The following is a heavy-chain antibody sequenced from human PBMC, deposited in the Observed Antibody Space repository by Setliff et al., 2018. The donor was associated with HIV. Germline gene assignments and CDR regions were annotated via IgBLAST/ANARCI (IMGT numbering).Heavy chain of an antibody. CDR2: VHKSGNS. J-gene: IGHJ6*02. D-gene: IGHD1-1*01. CDR1: GGSISSYY. Sequence: SETLSLTCTVSGGSISSYYWSWIRQPPGKGLEWIGSVHKSGNSYYKPSLKSRATISVDTSENHFSLRLSSVTAADTAVYYCARGGGDGYNYNYYYYGMDVWGQGTTVTVSS. CDR3: ARGGGDGYNYNYYYYGMDV. V-gene: IGHV4-4*08.